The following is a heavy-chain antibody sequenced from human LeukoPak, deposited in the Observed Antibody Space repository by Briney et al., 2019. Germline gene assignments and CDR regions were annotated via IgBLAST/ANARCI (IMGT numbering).Heavy chain of an antibody. CDR2: ISGSGST. V-gene: IGHV3-23*01. CDR3: AKGPYYGSGSSYYYYGLDV. CDR1: GFTFSSYA. D-gene: IGHD3-10*01. J-gene: IGHJ6*02. Sequence: GGSLRLSCAASGFTFSSYAMSWVRQAPGKGLQWVSGISGSGSTYYADSVKGRFTISRDNSKNTLYLQMNSLRAEDTAVYYCAKGPYYGSGSSYYYYGLDVWGQGTTVTVSS.